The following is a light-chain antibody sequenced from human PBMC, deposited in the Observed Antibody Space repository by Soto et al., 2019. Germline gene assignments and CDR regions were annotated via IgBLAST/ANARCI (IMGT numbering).Light chain of an antibody. CDR3: QQRSNRLT. V-gene: IGKV3-11*01. CDR1: QSVSRH. Sequence: EIVLTQSPATLSLSPGERATLSCRASQSVSRHLAWYQQKPGQAPRLLIYDASNRATGIPARFSGSGSGADFTLTISSIEPEDSAVYYCQQRSNRLTFGGGTQVEIK. CDR2: DAS. J-gene: IGKJ4*01.